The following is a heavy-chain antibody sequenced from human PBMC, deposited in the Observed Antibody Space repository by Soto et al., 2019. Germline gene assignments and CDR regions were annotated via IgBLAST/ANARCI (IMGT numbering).Heavy chain of an antibody. D-gene: IGHD3-22*01. CDR3: ARDSGSSGHIHGAFDI. Sequence: QVQLVESGGGLVKPGGSLRLSCAASGFTFSDYYMSWIRQAPGKGLEWVSYISSSSSYTNYADSVKGRFTISRDNAKNSLYLQMNSLRAEDTAVYYCARDSGSSGHIHGAFDIWGQGTMVTVSS. V-gene: IGHV3-11*06. CDR2: ISSSSSYT. CDR1: GFTFSDYY. J-gene: IGHJ3*02.